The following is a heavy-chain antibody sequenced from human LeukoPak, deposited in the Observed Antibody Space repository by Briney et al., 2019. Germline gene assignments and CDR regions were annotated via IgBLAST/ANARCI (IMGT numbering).Heavy chain of an antibody. CDR1: GGSLSGYF. D-gene: IGHD5-12*01. CDR2: IYSSGSN. Sequence: SETLSLTCTVSGGSLSGYFWGWIRQPAGKGLEWIGRIYSSGSNYYNPSLTSRVPMSLDTSKNHLSLNLSSVTAPDTAVYYCAREPTSVREPTSGRPLDDWGQGTQVTVSS. V-gene: IGHV4-4*07. J-gene: IGHJ4*02. CDR3: AREPTSVREPTSGRPLDD.